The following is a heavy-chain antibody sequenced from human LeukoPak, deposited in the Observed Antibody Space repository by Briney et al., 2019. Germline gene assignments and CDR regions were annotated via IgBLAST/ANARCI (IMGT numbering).Heavy chain of an antibody. CDR3: ASSRSSSWYPSYYYYYGMDV. CDR1: GGSISSYY. D-gene: IGHD6-13*01. CDR2: IYYSGST. Sequence: SETLSLTCTVSGGSISSYYWSWIRQPPGKGLEWIGYIYYSGSTNYTPSLKSRVTISVDTSKNQFSLKLSSVTAADTAVYYCASSRSSSWYPSYYYYYGMDVWGQGTTVTVSS. J-gene: IGHJ6*02. V-gene: IGHV4-59*01.